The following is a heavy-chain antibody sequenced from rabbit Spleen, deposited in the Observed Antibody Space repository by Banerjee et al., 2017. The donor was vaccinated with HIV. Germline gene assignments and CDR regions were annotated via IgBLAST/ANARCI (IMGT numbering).Heavy chain of an antibody. J-gene: IGHJ2*01. CDR1: GFSFRANW. V-gene: IGHV1S45*01. D-gene: IGHD1-1*01. CDR3: ARNYVNAFDP. Sequence: QEQLVASGGGLVKPEGSLKLSCTASGFSFRANWICWVRQAPGKGLEWIACIDTNDGDTDYANWPKGRFTISKTSATTVTLQMTSLTAADTATYFCARNYVNAFDPWGQGTLVTVS. CDR2: IDTNDGDT.